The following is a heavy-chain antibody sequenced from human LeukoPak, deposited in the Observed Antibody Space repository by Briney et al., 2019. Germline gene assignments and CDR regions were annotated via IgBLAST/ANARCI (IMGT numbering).Heavy chain of an antibody. CDR1: GFTFSSYA. CDR2: ISGSGGNT. D-gene: IGHD1-26*01. J-gene: IGHJ4*02. V-gene: IGHV3-23*01. Sequence: GGSLRLSCAASGFTFSSYAMTWVRQAPGKGLEWVSGISGSGGNTYYADSVKGRFTISRDNSKNTLYLQMNSLRAEDTAVYYCAKDLTYSGSSFDYWSQGTLVTVSS. CDR3: AKDLTYSGSSFDY.